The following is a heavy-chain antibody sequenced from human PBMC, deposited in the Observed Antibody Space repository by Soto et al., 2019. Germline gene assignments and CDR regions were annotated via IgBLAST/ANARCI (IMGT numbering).Heavy chain of an antibody. CDR1: GGSISSYY. CDR2: IYYSGST. CDR3: ARDNRGYCSGGSCLNWFDH. Sequence: SETLSLTCTVSGGSISSYYWSWIRQPPGKGLEWIGYIYYSGSTNYNPSFKSRVTISVDTSKNQFSLKLSSVTAADTAVYYCARDNRGYCSGGSCLNWFDHWGQGTLVTVSS. V-gene: IGHV4-59*01. D-gene: IGHD2-15*01. J-gene: IGHJ5*02.